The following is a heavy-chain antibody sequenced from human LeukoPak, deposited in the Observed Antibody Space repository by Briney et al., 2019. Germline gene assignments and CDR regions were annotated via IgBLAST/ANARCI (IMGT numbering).Heavy chain of an antibody. CDR3: AKEVHYGSGSYYKYYFDY. CDR2: ISGSGGST. CDR1: GFTFSSYW. V-gene: IGHV3-23*01. Sequence: GGSLRLSCAASGFTFSSYWMSWVRQAPGKGLEWVSAISGSGGSTYYADSVKGRFTISRDNSKNTLYLQMNSLRAEDTAVYYCAKEVHYGSGSYYKYYFDYWGQGTLVTVSS. J-gene: IGHJ4*02. D-gene: IGHD3-10*01.